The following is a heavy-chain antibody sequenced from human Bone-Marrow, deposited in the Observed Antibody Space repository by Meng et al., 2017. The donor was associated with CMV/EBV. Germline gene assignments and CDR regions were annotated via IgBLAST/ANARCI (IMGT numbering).Heavy chain of an antibody. J-gene: IGHJ5*02. D-gene: IGHD1-26*01. V-gene: IGHV3-53*01. CDR1: GFTVSSNY. CDR2: IYSGGST. Sequence: GESLKISCAASGFTVSSNYMSWVRQAPGKGLEWVSVIYSGGSTYYADSVKGRFTISRDNAKNSLYLQMNSLRAEDTAVYYCARVLGGSYYAENWFDPWGPGNLVNVSS. CDR3: ARVLGGSYYAENWFDP.